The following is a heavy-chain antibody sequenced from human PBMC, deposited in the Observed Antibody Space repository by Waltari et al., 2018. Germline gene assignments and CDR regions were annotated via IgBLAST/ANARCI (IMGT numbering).Heavy chain of an antibody. V-gene: IGHV4-39*07. Sequence: STYYNPSPKSRVTISVDTSKNQFSLKLSSVTAADTAVHYCARVPRPDLYGYYYGMDVWGQGTTVTVSS. D-gene: IGHD6-6*01. CDR3: ARVPRPDLYGYYYGMDV. CDR2: ST. J-gene: IGHJ6*02.